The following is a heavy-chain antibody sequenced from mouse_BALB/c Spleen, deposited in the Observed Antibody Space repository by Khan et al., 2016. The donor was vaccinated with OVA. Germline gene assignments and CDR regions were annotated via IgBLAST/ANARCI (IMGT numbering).Heavy chain of an antibody. D-gene: IGHD1-1*01. V-gene: IGHV5-9-3*01. J-gene: IGHJ2*01. CDR3: ARHEDYYGSRPYFDY. Sequence: EVELVESGGGLVKPGGSLKLSCVASGITFSRYSMSWVRQTPEKRLEWVASISSGGSYSYYSDSVKGRFTLPRDNAENTLYLQMSSLRSEDTAIYYCARHEDYYGSRPYFDYWGQGTTLTVSS. CDR2: ISSGGSYS. CDR1: GITFSRYS.